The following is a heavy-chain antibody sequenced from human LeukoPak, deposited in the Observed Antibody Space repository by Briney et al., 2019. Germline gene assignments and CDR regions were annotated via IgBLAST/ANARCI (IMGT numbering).Heavy chain of an antibody. CDR1: GCSISSGYY. CDR3: ARDGGTYGYNWFDP. V-gene: IGHV4-38-2*02. D-gene: IGHD1-1*01. J-gene: IGHJ5*02. CDR2: IYHSGST. Sequence: SETLSLTCTVSGCSISSGYYWGWIRQPPGKGLEWIGSIYHSGSTYYNPSLKSRVTISVDTSKNQFSLKLSSVTAADTAVYYCARDGGTYGYNWFDPWGQGTLVTVSS.